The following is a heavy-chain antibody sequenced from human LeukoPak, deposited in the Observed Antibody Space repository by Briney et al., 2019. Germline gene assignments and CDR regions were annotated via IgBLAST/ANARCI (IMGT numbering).Heavy chain of an antibody. CDR3: TTDESEYGSSYDNPTY. J-gene: IGHJ4*02. V-gene: IGHV3-15*01. Sequence: GGSLRLSCAASGFTFSNAWMSWVRQAPGKGLEWVGRIKSKTDGGTTDYAAPVKGRFTISRDDSKNTLYLQMNRLKTEDTAVYYCTTDESEYGSSYDNPTYRGQGTLVTVSS. CDR1: GFTFSNAW. D-gene: IGHD5-12*01. CDR2: IKSKTDGGTT.